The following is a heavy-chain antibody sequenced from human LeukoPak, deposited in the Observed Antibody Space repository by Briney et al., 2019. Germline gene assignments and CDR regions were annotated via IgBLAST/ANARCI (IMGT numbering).Heavy chain of an antibody. CDR3: ARVHPRGSISRGYFDY. CDR2: ISSSGSTI. Sequence: PGGSLRLSCAASGFTFSDYYMSWIRQAPGKGLEWVSYISSSGSTIYYADSVKGRFTISRDNAKNSLYLQMNSLRAEDTAVYYCARVHPRGSISRGYFDYWAQGTLVTVSS. V-gene: IGHV3-11*01. J-gene: IGHJ4*02. D-gene: IGHD3-10*01. CDR1: GFTFSDYY.